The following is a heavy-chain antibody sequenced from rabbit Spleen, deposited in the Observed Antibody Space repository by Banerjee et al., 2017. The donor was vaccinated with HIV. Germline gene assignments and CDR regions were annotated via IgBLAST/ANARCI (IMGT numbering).Heavy chain of an antibody. V-gene: IGHV1S40*01. J-gene: IGHJ6*01. Sequence: QSLEESGGDLVKPGASLTLTCTASGVSFSSNHYMCWVRQAPGKGLEWIACIEGGSSTFSYFASWAKGRFTCSKASSTTVTLQVTSLTAADTATYFCARDSGTSFSSYGMDLWGPGTLVTVS. CDR1: GVSFSSNHY. CDR2: IEGGSSTFS. CDR3: ARDSGTSFSSYGMDL. D-gene: IGHD8-1*01.